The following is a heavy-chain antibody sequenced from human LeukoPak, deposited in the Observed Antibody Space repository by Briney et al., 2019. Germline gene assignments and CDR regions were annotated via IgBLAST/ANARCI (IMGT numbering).Heavy chain of an antibody. Sequence: GGSLRLSCAASGFTFRNYWMHWVRQVPGKGLVWVSRINDDGTFTTYADSVKGRFTISRDNSKNSLYLQMNSLRAEDTALYYCAKEGALGSLETGSTYYYYYMDVWGKGTTVTVSS. J-gene: IGHJ6*03. CDR2: INDDGTFT. D-gene: IGHD2-15*01. CDR3: AKEGALGSLETGSTYYYYYMDV. CDR1: GFTFRNYW. V-gene: IGHV3-74*01.